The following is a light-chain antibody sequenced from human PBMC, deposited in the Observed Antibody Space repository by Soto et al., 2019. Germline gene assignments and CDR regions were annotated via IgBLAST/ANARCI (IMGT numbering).Light chain of an antibody. CDR2: DAS. V-gene: IGKV3-11*01. J-gene: IGKJ5*01. CDR3: QQRSNWPPAIT. Sequence: EIVLTQSPATLSLSPGERATFSCRASQSVSSDLVWYQQKPGQAPRLLIYDASNRATGIPARFSGSGSGTDFTLTISSLEPEDFAVYYCQQRSNWPPAITFGQGTRLEIK. CDR1: QSVSSD.